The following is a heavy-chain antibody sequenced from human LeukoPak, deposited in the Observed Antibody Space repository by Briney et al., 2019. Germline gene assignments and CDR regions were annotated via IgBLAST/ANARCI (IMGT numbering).Heavy chain of an antibody. CDR3: ARESRRIAAAGPSYYMDV. Sequence: SATLSLTWTVSGGSISSSSYCWGWIRQPPGKGLEWIGRIYYSGSTYYNPSLTSRVTISVDRSKNQCPLRLNSVTAQDTDEDYCARESRRIAAAGPSYYMDVWGRGTTVTVSS. CDR1: GGSISSSSYC. J-gene: IGHJ6*03. D-gene: IGHD6-13*01. CDR2: IYYSGST. V-gene: IGHV4-39*06.